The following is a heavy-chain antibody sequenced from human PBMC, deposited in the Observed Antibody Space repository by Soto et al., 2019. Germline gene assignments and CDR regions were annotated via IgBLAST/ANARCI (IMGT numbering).Heavy chain of an antibody. CDR1: GFTFSSYA. Sequence: EVQLLESGGGLVQPGGSLRLSCAASGFTFSSYAMSWVRQAPGKGLEGVSAISGSGGSTYSADSVKGRFTITRDNAKNTLYLQMNSLRAEDTAVYYCANPTGSSGWYYFDYWGQGTLVTVSS. V-gene: IGHV3-23*01. J-gene: IGHJ4*02. D-gene: IGHD6-19*01. CDR3: ANPTGSSGWYYFDY. CDR2: ISGSGGST.